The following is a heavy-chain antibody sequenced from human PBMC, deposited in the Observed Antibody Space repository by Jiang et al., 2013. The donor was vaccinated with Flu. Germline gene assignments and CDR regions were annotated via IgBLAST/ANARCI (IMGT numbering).Heavy chain of an antibody. J-gene: IGHJ4*02. V-gene: IGHV3-23*01. Sequence: VQLLESGGNLIQPGGSLRLSCAVSGFTFSSCAMSWVRQAPGKGLEWVSTISGSGNNTYYADSVKGRFTISRDNSKNTLFVQMNSLRAEDTAVYYCAKVASSSSGSFYRQIDYWGQGTLVTVSS. D-gene: IGHD3-10*01. CDR2: ISGSGNNT. CDR1: GFTFSSCA. CDR3: AKVASSSSGSFYRQIDY.